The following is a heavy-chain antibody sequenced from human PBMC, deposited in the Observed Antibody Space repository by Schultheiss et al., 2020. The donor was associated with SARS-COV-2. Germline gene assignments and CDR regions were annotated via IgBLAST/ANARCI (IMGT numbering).Heavy chain of an antibody. Sequence: GESLKISCADSGFTFSSYEMNWVRQAPGKGLEWISYISSSGSTIYYADSVKGRFTISRDNAKNSLYLQMNSLRDEDTAVYYCARVAMTTVTELDYWGQGTLVTVSS. D-gene: IGHD4-17*01. CDR2: ISSSGSTI. J-gene: IGHJ4*02. CDR3: ARVAMTTVTELDY. CDR1: GFTFSSYE. V-gene: IGHV3-48*03.